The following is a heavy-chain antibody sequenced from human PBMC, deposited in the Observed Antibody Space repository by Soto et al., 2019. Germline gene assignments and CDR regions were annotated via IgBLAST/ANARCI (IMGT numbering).Heavy chain of an antibody. CDR1: GYTFTTYE. CDR2: ISGYNGNT. V-gene: IGHV1-18*04. J-gene: IGHJ5*02. CDR3: ARDSTARLAWFDP. Sequence: GASVKVSCKASGYTFTTYEITWVRQAPGQGLEWMGWISGYNGNTKYAPRLQGRVTLTTETSTSTAYMELRSLTSDDTAVYYCARDSTARLAWFDPWGQGTPVTVSS. D-gene: IGHD6-6*01.